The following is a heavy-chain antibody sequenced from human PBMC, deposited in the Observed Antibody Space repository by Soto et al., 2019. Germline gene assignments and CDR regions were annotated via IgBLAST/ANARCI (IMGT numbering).Heavy chain of an antibody. Sequence: PGGSLRLSCEASGFTFSSYWMSWVRQAPGKGLEWVANIKQDGSEKYYVDSVKGRFTISRDNAKNSLYLQMNSLRAEDTAVYYCARFWSWNDDVYFDYWGQGTLVTVSS. V-gene: IGHV3-7*03. CDR1: GFTFSSYW. D-gene: IGHD1-1*01. CDR2: IKQDGSEK. CDR3: ARFWSWNDDVYFDY. J-gene: IGHJ4*02.